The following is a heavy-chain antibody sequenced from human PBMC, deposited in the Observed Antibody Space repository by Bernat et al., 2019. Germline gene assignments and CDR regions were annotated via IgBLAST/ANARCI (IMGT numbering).Heavy chain of an antibody. V-gene: IGHV3-33*01. Sequence: QVQLVESGGGVVQPGRSLRLSCAASGFTFSTYGMHWVRQAPGKGLEWVAVIWYDGGNKYYGDSVKGRFTISRDNSKNTLHLQMNSLRAEDTAVYYSARASRPTGYSPYYYGMDVWGQGTTVTVSS. D-gene: IGHD3-9*01. J-gene: IGHJ6*02. CDR3: ARASRPTGYSPYYYGMDV. CDR1: GFTFSTYG. CDR2: IWYDGGNK.